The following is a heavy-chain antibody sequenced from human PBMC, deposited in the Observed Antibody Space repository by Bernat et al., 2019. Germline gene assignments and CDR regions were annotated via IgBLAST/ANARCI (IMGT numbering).Heavy chain of an antibody. CDR2: IKQDGSEK. CDR3: DSGQQLVRRRYYYGMDV. D-gene: IGHD6-13*01. V-gene: IGHV3-7*01. J-gene: IGHJ6*02. CDR1: GFTFSSYW. Sequence: EVQLVESGGGLVQPGGSLRLSCAASGFTFSSYWMSWVRQAPGKGLEWVANIKQDGSEKYYVDSVKGRFTISRDNAKNSLYLQMNSLRAEDTAVYYCDSGQQLVRRRYYYGMDVWGQGTTVTVS.